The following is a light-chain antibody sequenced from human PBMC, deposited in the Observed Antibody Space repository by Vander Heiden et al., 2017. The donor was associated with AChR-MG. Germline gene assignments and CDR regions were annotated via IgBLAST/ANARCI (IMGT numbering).Light chain of an antibody. J-gene: IGKJ2*01. CDR3: QQRSSWYT. V-gene: IGKV3-11*01. CDR2: DAS. CDR1: QHISNY. Sequence: PGERATLSCRARQHISNYLAWYQQKPGQAPRLLIYDASNRATGIPARFSGSGSGTDFTRTISSLGPEDFAVYYCQQRSSWYTFGQGTKLEIK.